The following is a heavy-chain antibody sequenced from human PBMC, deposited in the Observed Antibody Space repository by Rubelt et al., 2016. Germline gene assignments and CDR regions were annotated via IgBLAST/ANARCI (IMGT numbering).Heavy chain of an antibody. CDR2: IYDSGST. Sequence: QVQLQESGPGLVKPSETLSLTCTVSGGYISTYYWSWIRQPPGKGLELIGYIYDSGSTNYNPSLKSRVSISVDTSKNHLSLKLSSVTAADTAVYFCANVGASSLWGQGTMVPVSS. CDR1: GGYISTYY. D-gene: IGHD3-3*01. J-gene: IGHJ3*01. CDR3: ANVGASSL. V-gene: IGHV4-59*01.